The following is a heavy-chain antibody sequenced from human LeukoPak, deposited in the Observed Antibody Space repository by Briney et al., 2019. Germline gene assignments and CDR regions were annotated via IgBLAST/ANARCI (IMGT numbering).Heavy chain of an antibody. D-gene: IGHD6-13*01. Sequence: GGSLRLSCAASGFTFSSYAMSWVRQAPGKGLEWVSAISGSGGSTYYADSVKGRFTISRDNSKNTLFLQMNSLRVEDTAVYYCARDPPGIAASGTYWGQGTLVTVSS. V-gene: IGHV3-23*01. J-gene: IGHJ4*02. CDR1: GFTFSSYA. CDR3: ARDPPGIAASGTY. CDR2: ISGSGGST.